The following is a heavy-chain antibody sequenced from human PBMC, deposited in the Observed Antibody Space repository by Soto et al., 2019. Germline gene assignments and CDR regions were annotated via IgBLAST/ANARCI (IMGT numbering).Heavy chain of an antibody. V-gene: IGHV3-48*01. J-gene: IGHJ6*03. D-gene: IGHD1-20*01. CDR2: ISSSSSTI. CDR1: GFTLSSYS. Sequence: GGSLRLSCAASGFTLSSYSMNWVRQAPGKGLEWVSYISSSSSTIYYADSVKGRFTISRDNAKNSLYLQMNSLRAEDTAVYYCARGITYYYYMDVWGKGTTVTVSS. CDR3: ARGITYYYYMDV.